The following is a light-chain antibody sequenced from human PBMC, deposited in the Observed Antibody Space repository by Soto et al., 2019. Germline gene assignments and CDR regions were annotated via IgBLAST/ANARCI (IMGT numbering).Light chain of an antibody. V-gene: IGKV3-20*01. CDR1: QAVSSSY. CDR2: GAS. Sequence: EIVLTQSPGTLSLSPGERATLSCRASQAVSSSYLAWYQQKPGQAPRLLIYGASNRATGIPDRFGGSGSGADFTLTISRLEPEDFAVYYCQQYNNWPRTFGQGTKVDI. J-gene: IGKJ1*01. CDR3: QQYNNWPRT.